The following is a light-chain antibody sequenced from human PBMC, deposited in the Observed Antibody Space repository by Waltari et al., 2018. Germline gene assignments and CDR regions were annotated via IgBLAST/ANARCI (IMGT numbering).Light chain of an antibody. CDR1: QSLVHSDGNNY. CDR2: KVS. Sequence: DVVLTQSPLSLPVTLGQPASISCGSSQSLVHSDGNNYLNWFNQRPGKAPRRLIYKVSNRDSGVPDRFSGSGSGTDFSLKISRVEAEDVGVYYCMQGTHWSYTFGQGTKLEIK. J-gene: IGKJ2*01. CDR3: MQGTHWSYT. V-gene: IGKV2-30*02.